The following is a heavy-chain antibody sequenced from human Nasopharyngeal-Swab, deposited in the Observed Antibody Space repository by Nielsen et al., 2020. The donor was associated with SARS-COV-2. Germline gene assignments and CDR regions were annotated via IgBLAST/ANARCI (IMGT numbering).Heavy chain of an antibody. CDR1: GFTFSSYS. D-gene: IGHD2-15*01. Sequence: GESLKISCAASGFTFSSYSMNWVRQAPGKGLEWVSSISSSSSYIYYADSVKGRFTISRDNAKNSLYQQMNSLRAEDTAVYYCARAGYCSGGSCYSEDYYYYMDVWGKGTTVTVSS. CDR2: ISSSSSYI. J-gene: IGHJ6*03. CDR3: ARAGYCSGGSCYSEDYYYYMDV. V-gene: IGHV3-21*01.